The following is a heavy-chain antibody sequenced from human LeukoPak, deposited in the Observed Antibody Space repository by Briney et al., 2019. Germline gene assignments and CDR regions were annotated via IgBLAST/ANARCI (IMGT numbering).Heavy chain of an antibody. V-gene: IGHV3-9*01. D-gene: IGHD6-13*01. Sequence: GRSLRLSCAASGFTFDDYAMQWVRQAPGKGLEWVSGISWNSGSIGYADSVKGRFTISRDNAKNSLYLQMNSLRAEDTALYYCAKSRGLNSRIDYWGQGTLVTVSS. CDR1: GFTFDDYA. CDR2: ISWNSGSI. J-gene: IGHJ4*02. CDR3: AKSRGLNSRIDY.